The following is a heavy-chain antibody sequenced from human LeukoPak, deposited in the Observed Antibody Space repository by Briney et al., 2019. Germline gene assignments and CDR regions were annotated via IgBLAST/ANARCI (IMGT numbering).Heavy chain of an antibody. CDR2: IKQDGGEE. Sequence: PGGSLRLSCAASGFIFGSYWMSWVRQAPGKGLEWVANIKQDGGEEYYVDSVKGRFTISRDNAKNSLYLQMNSLRAEDTAVYYCARGHYYGSAYYYYYMDVWGKGTTVTVSS. CDR1: GFIFGSYW. V-gene: IGHV3-7*01. CDR3: ARGHYYGSAYYYYYMDV. D-gene: IGHD3-10*01. J-gene: IGHJ6*03.